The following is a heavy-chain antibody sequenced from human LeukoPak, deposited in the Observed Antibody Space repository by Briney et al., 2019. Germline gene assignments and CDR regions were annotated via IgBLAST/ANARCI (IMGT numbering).Heavy chain of an antibody. D-gene: IGHD3-22*01. CDR2: ISSSGSTI. J-gene: IGHJ4*02. CDR3: ARESYYYDSSGYYVYYFDY. CDR1: GFTFSDYY. Sequence: PGGSLRLSCAASGFTFSDYYMSWIRQAPGKGLEWVSYISSSGSTIYYADSMKGRFTISRDNAKNSLYLQMNSLRVEDTAVYYCARESYYYDSSGYYVYYFDYWGQGTLVTVSS. V-gene: IGHV3-11*01.